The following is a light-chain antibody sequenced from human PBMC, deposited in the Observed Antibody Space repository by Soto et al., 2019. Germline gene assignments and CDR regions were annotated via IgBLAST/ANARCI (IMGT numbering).Light chain of an antibody. CDR1: SGDVDAFDY. CDR3: TSFTSSSTQV. CDR2: EVS. Sequence: QSALTQPASVSGSPAQSITISCTGTSGDVDAFDYVSWYQQHPGKAPKLMIFEVSDRPSGVSDRFSGSKSGSTASLTISGLQAEDEADYFCTSFTSSSTQVFGTGTKVTVL. J-gene: IGLJ1*01. V-gene: IGLV2-14*01.